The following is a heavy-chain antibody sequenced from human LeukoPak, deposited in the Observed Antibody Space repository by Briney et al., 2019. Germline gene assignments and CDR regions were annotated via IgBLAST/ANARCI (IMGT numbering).Heavy chain of an antibody. Sequence: GGSLRLSCAASGFTFSSYAMHGVRQAPGKGLEWVAVISYDGSNKYYADSVKGRFTISRDNSKNTLYLQMNSLRAEDTAVYYCAKDQRFGDLDDYRGQGTLVTVSS. V-gene: IGHV3-30*04. D-gene: IGHD3-10*01. CDR2: ISYDGSNK. CDR1: GFTFSSYA. J-gene: IGHJ4*02. CDR3: AKDQRFGDLDDY.